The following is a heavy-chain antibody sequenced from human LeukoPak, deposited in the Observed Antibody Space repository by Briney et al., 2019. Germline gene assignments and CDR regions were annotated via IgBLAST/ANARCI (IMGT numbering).Heavy chain of an antibody. CDR1: GYTFNNYG. J-gene: IGHJ5*02. Sequence: ASVKVSCKASGYTFNNYGISWVRQAPGQGLEWMGWVTSYNGDTNYAQKFQGRVTMSADTARSTAYMELRSLRFDDTAIYYCAKDWHILTGRNCFDPWGQGTLVTVSS. V-gene: IGHV1-18*01. D-gene: IGHD3-9*01. CDR2: VTSYNGDT. CDR3: AKDWHILTGRNCFDP.